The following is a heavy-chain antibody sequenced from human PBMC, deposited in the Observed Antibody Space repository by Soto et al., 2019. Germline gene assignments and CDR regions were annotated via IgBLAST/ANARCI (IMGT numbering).Heavy chain of an antibody. CDR3: AKVGYCSGGSCYSPSYYYAMDV. J-gene: IGHJ6*02. D-gene: IGHD2-15*01. V-gene: IGHV3-23*01. CDR1: GFTFSSYV. CDR2: ISANGGNT. Sequence: EVQLLESGGGLVQPGGSLRLSCAASGFTFSSYVMTWVRQAPGKGLEGVSTISANGGNTYYADSVKGRFTISRDNSKNPLDVQINRLRAEDTAVYYCAKVGYCSGGSCYSPSYYYAMDVWGQGTTVTGFS.